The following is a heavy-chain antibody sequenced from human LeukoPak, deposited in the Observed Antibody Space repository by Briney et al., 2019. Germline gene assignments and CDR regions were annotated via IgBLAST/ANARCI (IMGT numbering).Heavy chain of an antibody. J-gene: IGHJ3*01. Sequence: SETLSLTCTVSGGSISSYYWTWIRQPPGKGLEWIGDIYITGSTNYNPYLKRRVTMSVDTSKNQFSLRLSSVTAADTAVYYCARVRTGETSYDASDVWGLGTMVTVSS. CDR2: IYITGST. CDR3: ARVRTGETSYDASDV. CDR1: GGSISSYY. V-gene: IGHV4-59*13. D-gene: IGHD1-1*01.